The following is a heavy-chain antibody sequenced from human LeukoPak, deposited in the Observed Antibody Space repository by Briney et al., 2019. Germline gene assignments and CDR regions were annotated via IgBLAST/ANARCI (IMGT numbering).Heavy chain of an antibody. CDR2: IAYDGSRA. CDR1: GFTFGGYG. CDR3: TRYNNDHFDY. V-gene: IGHV3-33*01. D-gene: IGHD1-14*01. Sequence: GGSLRLSRAGSGFTFGGYGMHWFRQTPGKGLECVAVIAYDGSRAFYADSVKGRFTISRDNSKNTMSVQMDDLRAEDTAVYYCTRYNNDHFDYWGQGTLVTVSS. J-gene: IGHJ4*02.